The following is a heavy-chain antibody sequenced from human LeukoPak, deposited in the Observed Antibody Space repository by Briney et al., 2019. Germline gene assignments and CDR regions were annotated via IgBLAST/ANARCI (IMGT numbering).Heavy chain of an antibody. J-gene: IGHJ4*02. D-gene: IGHD3-22*01. CDR2: ISGSGGSA. Sequence: TGGSLRLSCEASGFTFSDYAMSWVRQAPGKGLEWVSAISGSGGSAYYADSVRGRFTISRDNSKNTLYMQMNSLRAEDTAVYYCAKGLYYDRSGYLPGDYWGQGTLVTVSS. V-gene: IGHV3-23*01. CDR1: GFTFSDYA. CDR3: AKGLYYDRSGYLPGDY.